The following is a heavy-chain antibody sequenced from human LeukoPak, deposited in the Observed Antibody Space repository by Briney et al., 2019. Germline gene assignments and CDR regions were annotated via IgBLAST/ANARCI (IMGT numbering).Heavy chain of an antibody. CDR1: GGTFSSYA. CDR3: AVETLGYCSSTSCYTRNFDY. Sequence: SVEVSCKASGGTFSSYAISWVRQAPGQGLEWMGGIIPIFGTANYAQKFQGRVTITTDESTSTAYMELSSLRSEDTAVYYCAVETLGYCSSTSCYTRNFDYWGQGTLVTVSS. D-gene: IGHD2-2*01. J-gene: IGHJ4*02. V-gene: IGHV1-69*05. CDR2: IIPIFGTA.